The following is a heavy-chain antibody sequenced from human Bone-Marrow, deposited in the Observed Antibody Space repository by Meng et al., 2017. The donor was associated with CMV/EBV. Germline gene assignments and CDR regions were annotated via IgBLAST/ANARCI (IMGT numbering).Heavy chain of an antibody. V-gene: IGHV3-49*04. D-gene: IGHD2-15*01. CDR3: ASCSSDLSGDY. Sequence: GESLKISCRVSGFTFGDYPMSWVRQAPGKGLEWVGFIRSKAYGGTTEYAASVKGRFTISRDDSKSIAYLQMNSLKTEDTAVYYCASCSSDLSGDYWGQGTLATVPS. J-gene: IGHJ4*02. CDR2: IRSKAYGGTT. CDR1: GFTFGDYP.